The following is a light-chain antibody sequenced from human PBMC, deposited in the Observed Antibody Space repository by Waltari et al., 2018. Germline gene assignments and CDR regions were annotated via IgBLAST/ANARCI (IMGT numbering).Light chain of an antibody. J-gene: IGLJ2*01. CDR3: CSFATNSIVI. CDR1: GSDVGSYNL. Sequence: QSALTQPASVSGSPGQSITISCSGTGSDVGSYNLVSWYQQHPGKAPKLIIYEVNLRPSGVSARFSGSKSGVTSSLTISGLQAEDEAVYFCCSFATNSIVIFGGGTKLTVL. V-gene: IGLV2-23*02. CDR2: EVN.